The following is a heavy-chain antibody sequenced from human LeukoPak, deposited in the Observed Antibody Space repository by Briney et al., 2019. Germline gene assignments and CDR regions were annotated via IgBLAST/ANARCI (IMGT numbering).Heavy chain of an antibody. CDR1: GYTFTGYY. CDR3: ARYNWNDHAADY. D-gene: IGHD1-1*01. CDR2: ITPNSGGT. J-gene: IGHJ4*02. Sequence: ASVKVSCKASGYTFTGYYMHWVRQAPGQGLEWMGWITPNSGGTNYAQKFQGRVTMTRDTSISTAYMELSRLRSDDTAVYYCARYNWNDHAADYWGQGTLVTVSS. V-gene: IGHV1-2*02.